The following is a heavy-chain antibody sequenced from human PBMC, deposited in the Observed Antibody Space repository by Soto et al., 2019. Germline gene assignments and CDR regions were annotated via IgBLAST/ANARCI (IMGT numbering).Heavy chain of an antibody. Sequence: PGRSLSLSCTASGFTFGDYAMSWFRQAPGKGLEWVGFIRSKAYGGTQAYAASVKDKFTIPRDEYKSIAYLQMNSLKTEDTAVYYCTRAQQQLAVDLFDYWGQGMMVTVSS. J-gene: IGHJ4*02. CDR2: IRSKAYGGTQ. V-gene: IGHV3-49*03. CDR3: TRAQQQLAVDLFDY. D-gene: IGHD6-13*01. CDR1: GFTFGDYA.